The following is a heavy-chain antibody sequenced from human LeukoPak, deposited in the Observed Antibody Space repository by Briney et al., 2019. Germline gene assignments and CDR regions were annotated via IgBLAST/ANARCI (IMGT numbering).Heavy chain of an antibody. V-gene: IGHV4-59*01. CDR2: IYYSGST. J-gene: IGHJ6*02. CDR3: ARDNTAMVYGEIFGYYGMDV. CDR1: GGSISSYY. Sequence: SETLSFTCTVSGGSISSYYWSWIRQPPGKGLEWIGYIYYSGSTNYNPSLKSRVTISVDTSKNQFSLKLSSVTAADTAVYYCARDNTAMVYGEIFGYYGMDVWGQGTTVTVSS. D-gene: IGHD5-18*01.